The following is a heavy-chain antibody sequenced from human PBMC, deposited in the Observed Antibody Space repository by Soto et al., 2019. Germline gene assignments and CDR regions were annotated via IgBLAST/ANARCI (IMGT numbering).Heavy chain of an antibody. CDR1: GCSISNYY. J-gene: IGHJ4*02. CDR2: IYYSGST. V-gene: IGHV4-59*08. Sequence: TSETLFLTCIVSGCSISNYYWSWIRQPPGKGLEWIGYIYYSGSTNYNPSLTSRVTISVDTSKNQFSLKLSSVTAADTAVYYCARHRYSYGVYYVDDWGQGTLVTVAS. D-gene: IGHD5-18*01. CDR3: ARHRYSYGVYYVDD.